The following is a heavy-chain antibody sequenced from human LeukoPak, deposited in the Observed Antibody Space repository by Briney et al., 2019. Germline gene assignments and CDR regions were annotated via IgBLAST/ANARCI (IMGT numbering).Heavy chain of an antibody. V-gene: IGHV3-48*03. Sequence: PGGSLRLSCAASGFTFSSYEMNWVRQAPGKGLEWVSYISSSGSTIYYADSVKGRFTISRDNAKNSLYLQMNSLRAEDTAVYYCARGPSPLLLWFGELYRGSMDVWGKGTTVTISS. CDR1: GFTFSSYE. CDR2: ISSSGSTI. J-gene: IGHJ6*03. CDR3: ARGPSPLLLWFGELYRGSMDV. D-gene: IGHD3-10*01.